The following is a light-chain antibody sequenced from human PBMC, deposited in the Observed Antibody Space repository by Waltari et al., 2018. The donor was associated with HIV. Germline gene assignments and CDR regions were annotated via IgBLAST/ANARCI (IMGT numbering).Light chain of an antibody. J-gene: IGLJ1*01. CDR3: CSYAGRNTYV. Sequence: QSVLTQPASVSGSPGQSITISCSGTRSAVGAYNLVSWYRQKPGKAPQVIIFQDTKRPPGISDRFSGSKSGKTASLTISELRLEDQGNYYCCSYAGRNTYVFGSGTEVSVL. CDR2: QDT. CDR1: RSAVGAYNL. V-gene: IGLV2-23*01.